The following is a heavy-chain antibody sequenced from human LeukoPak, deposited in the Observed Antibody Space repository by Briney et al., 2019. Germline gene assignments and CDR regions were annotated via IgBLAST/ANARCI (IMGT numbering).Heavy chain of an antibody. CDR1: GFTFDDYA. CDR3: AKDLSFRGGSYYDSSGYPHFDY. D-gene: IGHD3-22*01. V-gene: IGHV3-43*02. Sequence: GGSLRLSCAASGFTFDDYAMHWVRQAPGKGLEWVSLISGDGGSTYYADSVKGRFTISRDNSKNSLYLQMNSLRTEDTALYYCAKDLSFRGGSYYDSSGYPHFDYWGQGTLVTVSS. J-gene: IGHJ4*02. CDR2: ISGDGGST.